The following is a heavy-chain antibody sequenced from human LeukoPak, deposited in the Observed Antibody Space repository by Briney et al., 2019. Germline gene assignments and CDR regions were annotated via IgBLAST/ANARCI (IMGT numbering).Heavy chain of an antibody. D-gene: IGHD3-10*01. CDR3: ARSAYFGSAFDY. CDR2: IHYIGTT. J-gene: IGHJ4*02. CDR1: GGSISSHY. Sequence: SETLSLTCTVSGGSISSHYWSWIRQPPGKGLEWIGYIHYIGTTNYNPSLESRVTISVDTSKNQFSLKLISVTAADTAVYYCARSAYFGSAFDYWGQGNLVTVSS. V-gene: IGHV4-59*11.